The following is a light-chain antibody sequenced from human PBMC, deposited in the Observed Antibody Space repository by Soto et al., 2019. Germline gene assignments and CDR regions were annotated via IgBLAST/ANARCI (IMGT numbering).Light chain of an antibody. Sequence: EVVLTQSPVTLPLSPGERATLSCRASQSVGTFLAWYQQKPGQAPRLSIYDTSNRATGIPARFSRTGSGTDFALTISSVETEDFAVYFCQHRSNWPRTFGQGTNLDI. CDR2: DTS. CDR1: QSVGTF. V-gene: IGKV3-11*01. J-gene: IGKJ2*01. CDR3: QHRSNWPRT.